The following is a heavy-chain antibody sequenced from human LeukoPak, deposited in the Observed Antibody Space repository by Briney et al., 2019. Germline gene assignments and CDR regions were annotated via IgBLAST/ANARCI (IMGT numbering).Heavy chain of an antibody. Sequence: SETLSLTCTVSGGSISGYFWSWIRQPAGKGLEWIGRIYSSGSNNYNPSLKSRVTMSLDTSKNHLSLNLSSVTAADTAVYYCAREPTSGREPTSGRPLDYWGQGTLVTVSS. V-gene: IGHV4-4*07. CDR3: AREPTSGREPTSGRPLDY. CDR2: IYSSGSN. CDR1: GGSISGYF. D-gene: IGHD5-12*01. J-gene: IGHJ4*02.